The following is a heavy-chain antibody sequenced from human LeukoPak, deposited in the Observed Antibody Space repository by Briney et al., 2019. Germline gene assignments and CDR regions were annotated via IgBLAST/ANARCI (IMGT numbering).Heavy chain of an antibody. CDR2: SYYNGYT. Sequence: KPSETLSLTCTVSGVSISSSINYWGWIRQPPGKGLEWIGSSYYNGYTYYNPSLKSRVTISVDMSKNQFSLKLISVTAADSAVYYCARNDLTRRHWFDPWGQGTLVTVSS. D-gene: IGHD3/OR15-3a*01. J-gene: IGHJ5*02. V-gene: IGHV4-39*01. CDR3: ARNDLTRRHWFDP. CDR1: GVSISSSINY.